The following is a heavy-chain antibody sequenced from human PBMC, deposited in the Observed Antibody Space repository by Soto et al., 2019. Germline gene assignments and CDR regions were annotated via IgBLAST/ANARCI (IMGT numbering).Heavy chain of an antibody. V-gene: IGHV1-69*06. CDR1: GGTFSSYA. CDR3: ARKVASSDDAFDF. CDR2: IIPMFGSI. Sequence: QVQLVQSGAEVKKPGSSVKVSCTASGGTFSSYAFSWVRQAPGQGLEWMGGIIPMFGSINYAQKFQGRVTLTADMSTSTAYMELTTLRSEDTAVYYCARKVASSDDAFDFWGQGTMVTVSS. J-gene: IGHJ3*01.